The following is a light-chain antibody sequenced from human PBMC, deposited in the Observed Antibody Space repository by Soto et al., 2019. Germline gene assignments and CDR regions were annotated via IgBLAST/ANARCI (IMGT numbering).Light chain of an antibody. Sequence: IQLTQSPSSLSASVGDRVTITCRASQGISSYLAWYQQKPGKAPTLLLYAASTLQSGVPSRFSGSGSGTDFTLTISSLQPEDFATYYCQQLNSYPITFGQGTRLEIK. CDR3: QQLNSYPIT. V-gene: IGKV1-9*01. J-gene: IGKJ5*01. CDR1: QGISSY. CDR2: AAS.